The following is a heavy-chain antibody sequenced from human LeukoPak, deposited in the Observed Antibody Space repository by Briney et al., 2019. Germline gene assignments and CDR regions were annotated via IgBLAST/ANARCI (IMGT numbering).Heavy chain of an antibody. V-gene: IGHV3-21*01. CDR1: GFTFSRYS. CDR2: IGTSDKYI. D-gene: IGHD1-26*01. CDR3: ARDWASVGATSTLFDY. J-gene: IGHJ4*02. Sequence: GGSLRLSCAASGFTFSRYSMNWVRQAPGKGPEWVASIGTSDKYIYYADSVKGRFTISRDNAKDSLYLQMNNLRAEDTAVYYCARDWASVGATSTLFDYWGQGTLVTVSS.